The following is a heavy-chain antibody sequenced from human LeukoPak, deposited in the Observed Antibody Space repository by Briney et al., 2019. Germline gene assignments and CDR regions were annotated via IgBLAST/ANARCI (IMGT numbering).Heavy chain of an antibody. V-gene: IGHV4-59*01. CDR1: GGSISGYY. Sequence: SETLSLTCTVSGGSISGYYWSWIRQSPGKGLEWIGYIYYSGSSKHNPSLNSRVTISVGTSKNQFSLKLSSVTAADTAVYYCARLYGDHFDYWGQGTLVTVSS. CDR2: IYYSGSS. D-gene: IGHD4-17*01. J-gene: IGHJ4*02. CDR3: ARLYGDHFDY.